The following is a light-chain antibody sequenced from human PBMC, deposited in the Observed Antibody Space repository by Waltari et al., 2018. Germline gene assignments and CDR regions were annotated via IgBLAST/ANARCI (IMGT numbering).Light chain of an antibody. CDR2: RSY. CDR3: ATWDDSLNAWV. CDR1: SPNIGANY. Sequence: QSVLTQSPSASGTPGRRVTISCSGTSPNIGANYVYWYQQFPGTAPRLLIYRSYQRPSGVPDRFSGSKSGISASLAISGLRSEDEADYYCATWDDSLNAWVFGGGTRLTAL. J-gene: IGLJ3*02. V-gene: IGLV1-47*01.